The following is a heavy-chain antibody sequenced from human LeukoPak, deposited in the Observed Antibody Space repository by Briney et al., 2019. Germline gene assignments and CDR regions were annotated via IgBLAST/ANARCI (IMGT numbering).Heavy chain of an antibody. CDR2: ISSTGTYI. J-gene: IGHJ3*02. Sequence: PSETLSLTCTVSGGSISRSSYYWGWIRQAPGKGLEWVSSISSTGTYIYYTDSVKGRFTISRDIANSLLYLQMNSLRADDTAVYYCARDRVLSSSWYETHDAFDIWGQGTMVTVSS. CDR1: GGSISRSS. CDR3: ARDRVLSSSWYETHDAFDI. V-gene: IGHV3-21*01. D-gene: IGHD6-13*01.